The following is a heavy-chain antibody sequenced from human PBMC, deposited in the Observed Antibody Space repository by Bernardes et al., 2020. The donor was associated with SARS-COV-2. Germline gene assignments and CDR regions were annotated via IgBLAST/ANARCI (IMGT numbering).Heavy chain of an antibody. J-gene: IGHJ6*02. CDR2: IYSSWNS. V-gene: IGHV4-39*01. Sequence: SETLSLTCTVSGGSISSSNYYWGWIRQPPGKGLEWIGSIYSSWNSYYNPSLQSRVMESVDTSKNQFSLRLSFVTAADTAVYYCAGSSWGMDCYIGGLRSWDYGMDVWGQGTTVTVSS. CDR3: AGSSWGMDCYIGGLRSWDYGMDV. CDR1: GGSISSSNYY. D-gene: IGHD2-21*02.